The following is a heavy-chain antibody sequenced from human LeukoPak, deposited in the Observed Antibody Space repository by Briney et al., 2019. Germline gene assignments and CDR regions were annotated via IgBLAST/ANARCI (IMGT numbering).Heavy chain of an antibody. CDR1: GDSVSSNSAA. D-gene: IGHD4-17*01. Sequence: SQTLSLTCAISGDSVSSNSAAWNWIRQSPSSSLEWLGRTYYRSKWYNDYAASVKSRITINPDTSKNQFSLQLNSVTPEDTAVYYCARAYGDSWYFDLWGRGTLVTVSS. CDR3: ARAYGDSWYFDL. CDR2: TYYRSKWYN. J-gene: IGHJ2*01. V-gene: IGHV6-1*01.